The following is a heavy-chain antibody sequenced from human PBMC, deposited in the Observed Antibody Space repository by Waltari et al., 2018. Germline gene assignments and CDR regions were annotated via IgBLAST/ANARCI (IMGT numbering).Heavy chain of an antibody. CDR3: SRQVLGYCTSAACRRLES. CDR2: VYHDGTT. J-gene: IGHJ4*02. Sequence: QLQESGPGLVKPSETLSLTCDVSGYALNSGFYWGWIRQPPGKGLEWVATVYHDGTTFYNPSLNSRATPSMDTSRNQCSLKLRSVTAADTAVYFCSRQVLGYCTSAACRRLESWGQGTLVTVSS. CDR1: GYALNSGFY. V-gene: IGHV4-38-2*01. D-gene: IGHD2-2*03.